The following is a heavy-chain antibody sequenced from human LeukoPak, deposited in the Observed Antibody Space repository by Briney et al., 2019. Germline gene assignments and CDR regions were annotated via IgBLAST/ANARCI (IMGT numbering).Heavy chain of an antibody. D-gene: IGHD2-15*01. Sequence: SETLSLTCTVSGGSMSGYYWSWIRLPPGKGLEWIGYIFYTGNTNYNPSLETRVTLSVDTPKNQFYLQLTSVTAADTAVYYCVRQPYIGSAYYFDYWGQGTLVTVSS. CDR1: GGSMSGYY. J-gene: IGHJ4*02. CDR2: IFYTGNT. V-gene: IGHV4-59*08. CDR3: VRQPYIGSAYYFDY.